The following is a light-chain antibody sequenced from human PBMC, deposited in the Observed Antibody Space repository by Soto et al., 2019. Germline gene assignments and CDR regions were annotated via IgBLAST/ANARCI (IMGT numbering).Light chain of an antibody. J-gene: IGLJ3*02. V-gene: IGLV2-8*01. Sequence: QSALTQPPSASGSPGQSVTISCTGTSSDVGGYNYVSWYQQHPGKAPKLMIYEVSKRPLGVPDRFSGSKSGNTASLTVSGLQADDEADYYCSSYAGITNWVFGGGTKLTVL. CDR2: EVS. CDR3: SSYAGITNWV. CDR1: SSDVGGYNY.